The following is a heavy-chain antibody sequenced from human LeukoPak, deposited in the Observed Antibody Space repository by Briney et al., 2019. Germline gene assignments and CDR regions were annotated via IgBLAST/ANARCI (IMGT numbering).Heavy chain of an antibody. D-gene: IGHD3-22*01. CDR3: ARGYYDSSGYPHLDY. V-gene: IGHV4-59*01. CDR2: IYYSGST. Sequence: SETLSLTCTVSCGSISSYYWSWIRQPPGKGLEWIGYIYYSGSTNYNPSLKSRVTISVDTSKNQFSLKLSSVTAADTAVYYCARGYYDSSGYPHLDYWGQGTLVTVSS. J-gene: IGHJ4*02. CDR1: CGSISSYY.